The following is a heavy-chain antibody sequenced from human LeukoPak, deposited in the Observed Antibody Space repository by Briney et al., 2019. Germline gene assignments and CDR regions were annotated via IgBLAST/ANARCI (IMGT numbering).Heavy chain of an antibody. CDR1: GFTFDDYA. CDR3: AKDTRSTGTYYMDV. Sequence: PGGSLRLSCAASGFTFDDYAVHWVRQVPGKGLEWVSGISWNSGSIGYANSVKGRFTISRDNAKNSLYLQMTSLRAEDMALYYCAKDTRSTGTYYMDVWAKGPRSPSP. V-gene: IGHV3-9*03. CDR2: ISWNSGSI. D-gene: IGHD4-17*01. J-gene: IGHJ6*03.